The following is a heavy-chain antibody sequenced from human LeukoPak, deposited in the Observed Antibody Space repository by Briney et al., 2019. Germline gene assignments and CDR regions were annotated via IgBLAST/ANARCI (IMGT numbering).Heavy chain of an antibody. D-gene: IGHD6-13*01. Sequence: GGSLRLSCAASGFTFSSYAMHWVRQAPGKGLEWVAVISYDGSNKYYADSVKGRFTISRDNSKNTLYLQMNSLRAEDTAVYYCVTTVAGSRDYWGPGTLVTVSS. CDR1: GFTFSSYA. CDR3: VTTVAGSRDY. J-gene: IGHJ4*02. V-gene: IGHV3-30*04. CDR2: ISYDGSNK.